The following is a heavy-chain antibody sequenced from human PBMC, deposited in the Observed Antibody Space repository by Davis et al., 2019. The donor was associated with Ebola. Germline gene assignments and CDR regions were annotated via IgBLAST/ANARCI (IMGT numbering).Heavy chain of an antibody. Sequence: AASVKVSCKASGYTFTSYAMHWVRQAPGQRLEWMGWINAGNGNTKYSQNFQGRVTMTTDTSTSTAYMELRSLRSDDTAVYYCARSGYCSSTSCYWVSSYYYYGMDVWGQGTTVTVSS. CDR1: GYTFTSYA. V-gene: IGHV1-3*01. J-gene: IGHJ6*02. CDR3: ARSGYCSSTSCYWVSSYYYYGMDV. D-gene: IGHD2-2*01. CDR2: INAGNGNT.